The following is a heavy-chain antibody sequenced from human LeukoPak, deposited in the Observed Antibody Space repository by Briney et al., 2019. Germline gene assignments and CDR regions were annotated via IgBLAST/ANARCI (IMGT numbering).Heavy chain of an antibody. J-gene: IGHJ3*02. Sequence: AGGSLRLSCAASGFTFSTYGMHWVRQAPGKGLEWVAFIRYDGSNEYYADSVKGRFTISRDNAKNSLYLQMNSLRAEDTAVYYRARFDYYDSSGYRTIDAFDIWGQGTMVTVSS. CDR2: IRYDGSNE. V-gene: IGHV3-30*02. CDR3: ARFDYYDSSGYRTIDAFDI. CDR1: GFTFSTYG. D-gene: IGHD3-22*01.